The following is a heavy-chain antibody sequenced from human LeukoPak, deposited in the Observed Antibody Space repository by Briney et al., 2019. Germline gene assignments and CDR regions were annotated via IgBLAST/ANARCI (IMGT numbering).Heavy chain of an antibody. CDR1: GFTFSSYV. Sequence: GGSLRLSCVASGFTFSSYVMNWVRQAPGKGLEWVGRIKSKTDGGTTDYAAPVKGRFTISRDDSKNTLYLQMNSLKTEDTAVYYCTTEAPGITIFGVVIEGFYYYGMDVWGQGTTVTVSS. CDR3: TTEAPGITIFGVVIEGFYYYGMDV. V-gene: IGHV3-15*07. D-gene: IGHD3-3*01. CDR2: IKSKTDGGTT. J-gene: IGHJ6*02.